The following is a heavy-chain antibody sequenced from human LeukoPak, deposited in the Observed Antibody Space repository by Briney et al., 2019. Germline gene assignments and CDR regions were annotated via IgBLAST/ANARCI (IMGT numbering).Heavy chain of an antibody. CDR3: ARDKGGYSSPGGDY. D-gene: IGHD6-13*01. CDR2: ISSSSSYI. Sequence: GGSLRLSCAASGFTFSSYSMNWVSQAPGKGLEWVSSISSSSSYIYYADSVKGRFTISRDNAKNSLYLQMNSLRAEDTAVYYCARDKGGYSSPGGDYWGQGTLVTVSS. CDR1: GFTFSSYS. V-gene: IGHV3-21*01. J-gene: IGHJ4*02.